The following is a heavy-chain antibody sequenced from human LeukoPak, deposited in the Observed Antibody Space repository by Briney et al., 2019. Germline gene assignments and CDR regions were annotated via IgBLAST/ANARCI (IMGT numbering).Heavy chain of an antibody. CDR1: GLTFSSYW. J-gene: IGHJ4*02. CDR3: ARVGCTTTSCLAN. CDR2: IKQDGSEK. D-gene: IGHD2-2*01. Sequence: GESLRLSCAISGLTFSSYWMTWVRQAPGKGLELVANIKQDGSEKYYVDSVKGRFTISRDNAKNSLYLQMSSLRVEDTAVYYCARVGCTTTSCLANWGQGTLVTVSS. V-gene: IGHV3-7*01.